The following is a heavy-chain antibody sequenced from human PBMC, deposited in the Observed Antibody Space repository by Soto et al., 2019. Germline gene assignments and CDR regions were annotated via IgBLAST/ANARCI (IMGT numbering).Heavy chain of an antibody. CDR2: INHSGST. V-gene: IGHV4-34*01. D-gene: IGHD6-13*01. CDR3: ARPQCSSIQNDGMDV. Sequence: QVQLQQWGAGLLKPSETLSLTCAVYGGSFSGYYWSWIRQPPGKGLEWIGEINHSGSTNYNPSLKSRVTLTVGTAKIQSPLRLIPVTAAATAVYYGARPQCSSIQNDGMDVWGQGTTVTVSS. CDR1: GGSFSGYY. J-gene: IGHJ6*02.